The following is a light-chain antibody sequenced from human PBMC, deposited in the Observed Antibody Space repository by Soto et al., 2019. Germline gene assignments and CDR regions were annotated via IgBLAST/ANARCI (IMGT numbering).Light chain of an antibody. Sequence: DIVLTQSPGTLSLSPGERATLSCRATQSVGSYLAWYQQKPGQAPRLLIYTTSNRATDIPDRFSGSGSGTDFTLTISRLEHEDFAVYYCQHYGRSPWTFGQGTKVEIK. CDR1: QSVGSY. CDR2: TTS. CDR3: QHYGRSPWT. J-gene: IGKJ1*01. V-gene: IGKV3-20*01.